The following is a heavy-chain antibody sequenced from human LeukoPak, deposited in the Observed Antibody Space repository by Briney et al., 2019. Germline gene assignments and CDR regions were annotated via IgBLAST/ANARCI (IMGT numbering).Heavy chain of an antibody. CDR1: GFTFSSYA. CDR3: AKTGIQLWSTSYYYYMDV. CDR2: ISGSGGTT. V-gene: IGHV3-23*01. J-gene: IGHJ6*03. Sequence: GGSLRLSCAGSGFTFSSYAMSWVRQAPGKGLEWVSSISGSGGTTYYADSVKGRFTISRDDSKNTLYVQMNSLRAEDTAVYYCAKTGIQLWSTSYYYYMDVWGKGTTVTVSS. D-gene: IGHD5-18*01.